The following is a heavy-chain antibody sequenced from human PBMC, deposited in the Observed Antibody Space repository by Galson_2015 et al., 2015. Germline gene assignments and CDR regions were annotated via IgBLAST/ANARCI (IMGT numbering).Heavy chain of an antibody. CDR1: GYTFTSYY. J-gene: IGHJ5*02. CDR2: INPSGGST. CDR3: ARDYSPNYSSSLGNWFDP. D-gene: IGHD6-6*01. V-gene: IGHV1-46*01. Sequence: SVKVSCKASGYTFTSYYMHWVRQAPGQGLEWMGIINPSGGSTSYAQKFQGRVTMTRDTSTSTVYMELSSLRSEDTAVYYCARDYSPNYSSSLGNWFDPWGQGTLVTVSS.